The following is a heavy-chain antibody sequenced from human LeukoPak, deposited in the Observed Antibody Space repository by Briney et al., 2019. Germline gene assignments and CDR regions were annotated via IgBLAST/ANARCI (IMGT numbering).Heavy chain of an antibody. CDR3: ARGYITIFGVVILNWFDP. CDR1: GYTFTSYG. V-gene: IGHV1-8*01. CDR2: MNPNSGNT. D-gene: IGHD3-3*01. Sequence: ASVNVSCKASGYTFTSYGINWVRQATGQGLEWMGWMNPNSGNTGYAQKFQGRVTMTRNTSISTAYMELSSLRSEDTAVYYCARGYITIFGVVILNWFDPWGQGTLVTVSS. J-gene: IGHJ5*02.